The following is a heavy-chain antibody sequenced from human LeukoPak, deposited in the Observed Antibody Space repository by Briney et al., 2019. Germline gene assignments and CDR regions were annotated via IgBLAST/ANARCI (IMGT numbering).Heavy chain of an antibody. V-gene: IGHV3-74*01. D-gene: IGHD2-15*01. CDR3: ARDRGYYSAFDI. CDR1: GFTFRSYW. J-gene: IGHJ3*02. CDR2: INSDGSST. Sequence: GGSLRLSCAASGFTFRSYWMHWVRQAPGKGLVWVSRINSDGSSTSYADSVKGRFTISRDNAKNTLYLQMNSLRAEDTAVYYCARDRGYYSAFDIWGQGTMVTVSS.